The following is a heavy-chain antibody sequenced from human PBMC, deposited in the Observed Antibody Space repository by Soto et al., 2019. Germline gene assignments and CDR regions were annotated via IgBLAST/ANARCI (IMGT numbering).Heavy chain of an antibody. D-gene: IGHD3-10*01. CDR3: ASGAIRGYGMDV. CDR1: GGTFSSYA. V-gene: IGHV1-69*13. Sequence: SVKVSCKASGGTFSSYAISWVRQAPGQGLEWMGGIIPIFGTANYAQKFQGRVTITADESTSTAYMELSSLRSEDTAVYYCASGAIRGYGMDVWGQGTTVTVSS. J-gene: IGHJ6*02. CDR2: IIPIFGTA.